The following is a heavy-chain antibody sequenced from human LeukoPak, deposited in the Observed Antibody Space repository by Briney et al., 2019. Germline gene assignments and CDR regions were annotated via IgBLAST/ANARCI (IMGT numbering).Heavy chain of an antibody. CDR1: GFTFSSYA. D-gene: IGHD6-19*01. CDR2: ISGSGGST. CDR3: AKNLWSSGNYYFDY. J-gene: IGHJ4*02. V-gene: IGHV3-23*01. Sequence: PGRSLRLSCAASGFTFSSYAMSWVRQAPGKGLEWVSAISGSGGSTYYADSVKGRFTISRDNSKNTLYLQMNSLRAEDTAVYYCAKNLWSSGNYYFDYWGQGTLVTVSS.